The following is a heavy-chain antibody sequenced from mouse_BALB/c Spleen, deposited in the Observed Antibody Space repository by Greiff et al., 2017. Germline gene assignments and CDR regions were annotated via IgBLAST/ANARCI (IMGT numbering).Heavy chain of an antibody. D-gene: IGHD2-2*01. CDR1: GYTFTSYW. V-gene: IGHV1S127*01. J-gene: IGHJ1*01. Sequence: QVQLQQPGAELVKPGASVKMSCKASGYTFTSYWMHWVKQRPGQGLEWIGVIDPSDSYTSYNQKFKGKATLTVDTSSSTAYMQLSSLTSEDSAVYYCTRGGLRKYFDVWGAGTTVTVSS. CDR3: TRGGLRKYFDV. CDR2: IDPSDSYT.